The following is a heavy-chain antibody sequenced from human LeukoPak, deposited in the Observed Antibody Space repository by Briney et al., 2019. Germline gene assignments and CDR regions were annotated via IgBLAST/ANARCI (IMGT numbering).Heavy chain of an antibody. V-gene: IGHV4-31*03. Sequence: SETLSLTCTVSGGSISSGGFYWSWIRQHPGKGLEWIGYIYYSGSAYCNASPKSRVTISVDTSKNQFSLKLSSVTAADTAMYFCARNRVAARSSDTWGQGTMVTVSS. J-gene: IGHJ3*02. CDR3: ARNRVAARSSDT. CDR1: GGSISSGGFY. D-gene: IGHD6-6*01. CDR2: IYYSGSA.